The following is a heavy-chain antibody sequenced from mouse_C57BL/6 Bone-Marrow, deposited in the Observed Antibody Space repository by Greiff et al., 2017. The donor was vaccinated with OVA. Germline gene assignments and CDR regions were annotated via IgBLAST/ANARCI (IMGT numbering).Heavy chain of an antibody. D-gene: IGHD1-1*01. CDR3: ARGAYGSSYGGY. V-gene: IGHV1-4*01. Sequence: VHLVESGAELARPGASVKMSCKASGYTFTSYTMHWVKQRPGQGLEWIGYINPSSGYTKYNQKFKDKATLTADKSSSTAYMQLSSLTSEDSAVYYCARGAYGSSYGGYWGQGTTLTVSS. CDR1: GYTFTSYT. CDR2: INPSSGYT. J-gene: IGHJ2*01.